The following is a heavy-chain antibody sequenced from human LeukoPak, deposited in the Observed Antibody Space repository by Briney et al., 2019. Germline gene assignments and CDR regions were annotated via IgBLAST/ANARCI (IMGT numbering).Heavy chain of an antibody. CDR2: INSDGSST. Sequence: GGSLRLSCAASGFTFSSYWMHWVRQATGKGLVWVSRINSDGSSTNYADSVKGRFTISRDNTKNSLYLQMNSLRAEDTAVFYCARDQYDTWSRRGNFDSWGQGTLVIVSS. CDR3: ARDQYDTWSRRGNFDS. CDR1: GFTFSSYW. D-gene: IGHD3-3*01. J-gene: IGHJ4*02. V-gene: IGHV3-74*01.